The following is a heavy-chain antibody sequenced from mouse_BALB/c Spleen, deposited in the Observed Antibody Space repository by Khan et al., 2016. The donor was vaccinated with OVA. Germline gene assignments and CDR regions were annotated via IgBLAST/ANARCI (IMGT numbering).Heavy chain of an antibody. CDR2: IDPYNDVT. Sequence: LQQSGPELVKPGASVKVSCKASGYSFTDYNMYWVKQSHGKSLEWIGYIDPYNDVTSYNQKLKGKATLTVDKSSSTAFMHLNSLTSEDSAVYYCARGDYDYDVGLPAYWGQGTLVTVSA. J-gene: IGHJ3*01. CDR1: GYSFTDYN. D-gene: IGHD2-4*01. CDR3: ARGDYDYDVGLPAY. V-gene: IGHV1S135*01.